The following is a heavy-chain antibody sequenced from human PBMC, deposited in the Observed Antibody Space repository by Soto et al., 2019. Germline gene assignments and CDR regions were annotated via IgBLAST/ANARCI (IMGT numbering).Heavy chain of an antibody. CDR3: ARASSSGVDY. V-gene: IGHV1-18*04. D-gene: IGHD3-22*01. CDR1: GYTFTIYG. Sequence: GASVKVSCKASGYTFTIYGISGVRQAPVQGRDWMGCISAYNGNTNYAQKLQGRVTMTTDTSTSTAYMELRSLRSDDTAVYYCARASSSGVDYWGQGTLVTVSS. J-gene: IGHJ4*02. CDR2: ISAYNGNT.